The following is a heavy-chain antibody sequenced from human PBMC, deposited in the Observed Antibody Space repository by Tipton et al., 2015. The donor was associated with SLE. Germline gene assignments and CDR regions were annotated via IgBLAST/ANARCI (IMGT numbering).Heavy chain of an antibody. V-gene: IGHV4-38-2*01. CDR1: GYSISSGYY. CDR2: IYHSGST. Sequence: LRLSCAVSGYSISSGYYWGWIRQPPGKGLEWIGSIYHSGSTYYNPSLKSRVTISVDTSKNQFSLKLSSVTAADTAVYYCARGAAVAGVAFDIWGQGTMVTVSS. D-gene: IGHD6-19*01. CDR3: ARGAAVAGVAFDI. J-gene: IGHJ3*02.